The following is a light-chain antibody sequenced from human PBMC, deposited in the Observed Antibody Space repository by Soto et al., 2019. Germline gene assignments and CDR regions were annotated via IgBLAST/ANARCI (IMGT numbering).Light chain of an antibody. Sequence: EIVLTQSPGTLSLSPGKRATLSCRASQSISSSYLAWYQQRPGQAPRLLIYGASSRATGIPDRFSGSGSGTEFTLTISSLQSEDFAVYYCQHYKSWPYTFGQGTKVDIK. CDR1: QSISSSY. CDR3: QHYKSWPYT. CDR2: GAS. V-gene: IGKV3-20*01. J-gene: IGKJ2*01.